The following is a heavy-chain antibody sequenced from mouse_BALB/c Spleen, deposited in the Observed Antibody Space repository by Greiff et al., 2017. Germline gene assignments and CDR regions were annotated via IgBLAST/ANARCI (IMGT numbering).Heavy chain of an antibody. Sequence: EVQLQQSGAELVRSGASVKLSCTASGFNIKDYYMHWVKQRPEQGLEWIGWIDPENGDTEYAPKFQGKATMTADTSSNTAYLQLSSLTSEDTAVYYCNVGNYVYYAMDYWGQGTSGTVSS. J-gene: IGHJ4*01. D-gene: IGHD2-1*01. CDR1: GFNIKDYY. CDR2: IDPENGDT. CDR3: NVGNYVYYAMDY. V-gene: IGHV14-4*02.